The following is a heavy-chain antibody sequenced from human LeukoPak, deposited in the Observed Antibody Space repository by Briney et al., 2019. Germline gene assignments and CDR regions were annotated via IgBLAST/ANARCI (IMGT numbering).Heavy chain of an antibody. Sequence: SVKVSCKTSGGSFSAYSISWVRQAPGQGLEWMGGIIPMFAPPNYAQKFQGRLTITADESTNTVYMELTSLRSEDTAVFYCARHFYYESSGYYYHYYFDHWGQGTLVSVSS. J-gene: IGHJ4*02. CDR1: GGSFSAYS. V-gene: IGHV1-69*13. D-gene: IGHD3-22*01. CDR2: IIPMFAPP. CDR3: ARHFYYESSGYYYHYYFDH.